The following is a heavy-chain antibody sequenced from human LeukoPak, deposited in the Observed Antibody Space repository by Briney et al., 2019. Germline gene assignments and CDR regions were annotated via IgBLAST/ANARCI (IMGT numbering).Heavy chain of an antibody. V-gene: IGHV3-21*01. CDR1: GFTFSSYS. CDR3: ARTNHDFWSGYMPHPPLP. D-gene: IGHD3-3*01. Sequence: GGSLRLSCAASGFTFSSYSMNWVRQAPGKGLEWVSSISSSSSYIYYADSVKGRFTISRDNAKNSLYLQMNSLRAEDTAVYYCARTNHDFWSGYMPHPPLPWGQGTMVTVSS. CDR2: ISSSSSYI. J-gene: IGHJ3*01.